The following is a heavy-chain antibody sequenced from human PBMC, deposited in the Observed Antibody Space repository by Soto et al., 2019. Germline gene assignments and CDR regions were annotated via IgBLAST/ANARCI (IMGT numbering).Heavy chain of an antibody. CDR2: IYYSVDT. CDR1: GGFISRSSYY. D-gene: IGHD2-21*02. Sequence: QLQLQESGPGLVKPSETLSLTCTVSGGFISRSSYYWGWIRQPPGKGLEWIGHIYYSVDTYYSPSLKRRVTISVDTSKNQFSLMLNSLTTADTALYYCARQVTPLHAFYIWGQGIMVTVSS. V-gene: IGHV4-39*01. J-gene: IGHJ3*02. CDR3: ARQVTPLHAFYI.